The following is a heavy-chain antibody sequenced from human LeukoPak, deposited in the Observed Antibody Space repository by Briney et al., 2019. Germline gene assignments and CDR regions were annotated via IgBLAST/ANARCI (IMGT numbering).Heavy chain of an antibody. V-gene: IGHV3-21*01. J-gene: IGHJ4*02. CDR2: ISSSSSYI. CDR1: GFTFSSYS. CDR3: ARGGGSYYVVN. D-gene: IGHD1-26*01. Sequence: GGSLRLSCAASGFTFSSYSMNWVRQAPGKGLGWVSSISSSSSYIYYADSVKGRFTISRDNAKNSLYLQMNSLRAEDTAVYYCARGGGSYYVVNWGQGTLVTVSS.